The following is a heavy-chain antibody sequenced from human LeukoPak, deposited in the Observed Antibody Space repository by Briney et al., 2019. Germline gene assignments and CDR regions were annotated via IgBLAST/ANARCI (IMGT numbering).Heavy chain of an antibody. Sequence: GGSLRLSCAASRFTFSSYSMNWVRQAPGKGLEWVSYISSSSSTIYYADSVKGRFTISRDNAKNSLYLQMNSLRDEDTAVYYCARDPSPYSGSYHTPWSQGTLVTVSS. CDR1: RFTFSSYS. V-gene: IGHV3-48*02. CDR3: ARDPSPYSGSYHTP. J-gene: IGHJ4*02. CDR2: ISSSSSTI. D-gene: IGHD1-26*01.